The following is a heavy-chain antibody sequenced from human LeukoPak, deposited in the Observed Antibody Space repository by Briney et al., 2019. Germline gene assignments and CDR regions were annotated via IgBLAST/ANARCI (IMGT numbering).Heavy chain of an antibody. V-gene: IGHV3-23*01. J-gene: IGHJ4*02. D-gene: IGHD3-10*01. CDR3: MQNLWFGELLALDY. Sequence: TGGSLRLSCAASGFTFSSYAMSWVRRAPGKGLEWVSAISGSGGSTYYADSVKGRFTISRDNSKNTLYLQMNSLRAEDTAVYYCMQNLWFGELLALDYWGQGTLVTVSS. CDR1: GFTFSSYA. CDR2: ISGSGGST.